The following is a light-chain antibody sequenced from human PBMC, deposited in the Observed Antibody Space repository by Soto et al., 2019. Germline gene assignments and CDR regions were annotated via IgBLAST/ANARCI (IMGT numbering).Light chain of an antibody. CDR1: QSVSSSY. Sequence: EIVLTQSPGTLSLSPGERATLSCRASQSVSSSYLAWYQQKPGQAPRLLIYGASGRASGIPDRFSGSVSGTDFTLTISRLEPEDSAVYYCQQYGSSPPVTFGQGTRLEIK. CDR3: QQYGSSPPVT. J-gene: IGKJ5*01. V-gene: IGKV3-20*01. CDR2: GAS.